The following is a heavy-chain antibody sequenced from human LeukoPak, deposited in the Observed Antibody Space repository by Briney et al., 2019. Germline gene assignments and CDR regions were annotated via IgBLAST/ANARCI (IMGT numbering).Heavy chain of an antibody. CDR1: GYSISTGYY. CDR3: ARYDTAMVTIDAFDI. D-gene: IGHD5-18*01. V-gene: IGHV4-38-2*02. J-gene: IGHJ3*02. CDR2: FYHGGST. Sequence: PSETLSLTCTVSGYSISTGYYWDWIRQPPGKGLEWIGTFYHGGSTYYNPSLKSRVTISVDTSKNQFSLKLSSVTAADTAVYYCARYDTAMVTIDAFDIWGQGTMVTVSS.